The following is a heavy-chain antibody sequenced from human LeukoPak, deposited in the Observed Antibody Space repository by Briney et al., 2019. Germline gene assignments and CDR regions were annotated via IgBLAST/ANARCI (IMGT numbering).Heavy chain of an antibody. D-gene: IGHD6-13*01. CDR3: ARDLSASWYSLAY. CDR2: INWDGEST. CDR1: GLTFDDYG. Sequence: GGSLRLSCAASGLTFDDYGMSWARQAPGKGLEWVSGINWDGESTGYGDSVQGRFIISRDNAENALYLQMNGLRAEDTAVYYCARDLSASWYSLAYWGRGTPVTVSS. V-gene: IGHV3-20*04. J-gene: IGHJ4*02.